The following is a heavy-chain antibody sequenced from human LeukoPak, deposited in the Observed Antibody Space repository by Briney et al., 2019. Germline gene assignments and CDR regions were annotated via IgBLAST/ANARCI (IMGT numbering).Heavy chain of an antibody. CDR2: INPNSGGT. J-gene: IGHJ4*02. Sequence: ASVKVSCKASGYTFTGYYMHWVRQAPGQGLEWMGWINPNSGGTNYAQEFQGRVTMTRDTSISTAYMELSRLRSDDTAVYYCAGVYCSSTSCSFDYWGQGTLVTVSS. D-gene: IGHD2-2*01. CDR3: AGVYCSSTSCSFDY. V-gene: IGHV1-2*02. CDR1: GYTFTGYY.